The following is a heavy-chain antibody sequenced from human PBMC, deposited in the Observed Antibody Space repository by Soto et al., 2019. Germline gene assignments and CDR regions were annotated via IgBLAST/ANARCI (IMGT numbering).Heavy chain of an antibody. Sequence: QVQLVQSGAEVKKPGASVKVSCKASGYTFTGYYMHWVRQAPGQGLEWMGWINPNSGGTNYAQKFQGWVTMTTDTSISTAYMELSRLRSDDTAVYYCARQSNWGFGGFDYWGQGTLVTVSS. CDR1: GYTFTGYY. CDR2: INPNSGGT. CDR3: ARQSNWGFGGFDY. J-gene: IGHJ4*02. D-gene: IGHD7-27*01. V-gene: IGHV1-2*04.